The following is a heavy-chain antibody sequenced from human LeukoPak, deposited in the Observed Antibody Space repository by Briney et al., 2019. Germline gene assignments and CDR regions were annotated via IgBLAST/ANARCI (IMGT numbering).Heavy chain of an antibody. V-gene: IGHV3-33*01. Sequence: GGSLRLSCAASGSTFTNYAMHWVRQAPGKGLEWVAVIWDDGGNKFYADFVKGRFTISRDNSKNTLYLQMNSLRAEDTAVYYCARDRDSSDWYNEVFDYWGQGTLVTVSS. D-gene: IGHD6-19*01. J-gene: IGHJ4*02. CDR2: IWDDGGNK. CDR1: GSTFTNYA. CDR3: ARDRDSSDWYNEVFDY.